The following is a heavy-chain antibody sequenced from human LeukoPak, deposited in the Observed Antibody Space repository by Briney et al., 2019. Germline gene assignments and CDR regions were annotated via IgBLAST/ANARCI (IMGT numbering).Heavy chain of an antibody. CDR2: INHSGST. CDR3: ARDPSGWYYFDY. V-gene: IGHV4-39*07. CDR1: SDSISSSSYY. J-gene: IGHJ4*02. Sequence: SETLSLTCTVSSDSISSSSYYWGWIRQPPGKGLEWIGEINHSGSTNYNPSLKSRVTISVDTSKNQFSLKLSSVTAADTAVYYCARDPSGWYYFDYWGQGTLVTVSS. D-gene: IGHD6-19*01.